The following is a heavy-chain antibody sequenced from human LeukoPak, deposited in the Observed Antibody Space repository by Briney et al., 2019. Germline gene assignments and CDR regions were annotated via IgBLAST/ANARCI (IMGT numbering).Heavy chain of an antibody. CDR1: GFTFSSYS. V-gene: IGHV3-48*02. CDR3: ARDPRDYGYFDY. D-gene: IGHD4-17*01. J-gene: IGHJ4*02. CDR2: ISSSNSII. Sequence: PGGSLRLSCAASGFTFSSYSMNWVRQAPGKGLEWASYISSSNSIIYYADSVKGRFTISRDNAKNSLYLQMNSLRDEDTAVYYCARDPRDYGYFDYWGQGTLVTVSS.